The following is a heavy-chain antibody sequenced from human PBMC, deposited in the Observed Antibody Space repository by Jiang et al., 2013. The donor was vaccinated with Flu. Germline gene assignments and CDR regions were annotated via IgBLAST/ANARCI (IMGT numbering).Heavy chain of an antibody. V-gene: IGHV4-34*01. D-gene: IGHD3-10*01. CDR1: GESFNNYY. Sequence: LLKPSETLSLTCAVYGESFNNYYWSWIRQPPGKGLEWIGEINHPGSSNYNLSLKYNPSLKSRVTISVDTSKNQFSLKLSSVTAADTAVYYCARGLGVIHPYYYGLDAWGQGTTVTVSS. CDR3: ARGLGVIHPYYYGLDA. J-gene: IGHJ6*02. CDR2: INHPGSS.